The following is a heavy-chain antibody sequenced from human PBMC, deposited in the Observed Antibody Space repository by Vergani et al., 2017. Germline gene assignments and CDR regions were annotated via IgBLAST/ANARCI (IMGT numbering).Heavy chain of an antibody. Sequence: EVQVLESGGGLVQPGGSLRLSCAASGFTFSSYAMSWVRQAPGKGLEWVSAISGSGSRTYFADSVKGRFTISRDNSKNTLCLQMNSLRAEDTAIYYCAKDLRSMITFQGGFDPWGQGTLVTVSS. CDR1: GFTFSSYA. CDR2: ISGSGSRT. CDR3: AKDLRSMITFQGGFDP. V-gene: IGHV3-23*01. J-gene: IGHJ5*02. D-gene: IGHD3-16*01.